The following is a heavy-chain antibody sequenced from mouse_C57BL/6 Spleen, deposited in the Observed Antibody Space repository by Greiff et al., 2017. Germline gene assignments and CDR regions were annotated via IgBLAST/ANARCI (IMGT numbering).Heavy chain of an antibody. CDR2: IRNKANGYTT. CDR3: ARYMVTFDY. D-gene: IGHD2-1*01. V-gene: IGHV7-3*01. J-gene: IGHJ2*01. CDR1: GFTFTDYY. Sequence: EVKLMESGGGLVQPGGSLSLSCAASGFTFTDYYMSWVRQPPGKALEWLGFIRNKANGYTTEYSASVKGQFTISRDNSQSILYLQMNALRAEDSATYYCARYMVTFDYWGQGTTLTVSS.